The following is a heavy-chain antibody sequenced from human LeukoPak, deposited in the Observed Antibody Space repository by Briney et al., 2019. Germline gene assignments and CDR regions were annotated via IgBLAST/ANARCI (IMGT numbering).Heavy chain of an antibody. Sequence: TPSETLSLTCTVSGGSISSGSYYWSWIRQPAGKGLEWIGRIYTSGSTNYNPSLKSRVTISVDTSKNQFSLKLSSVTAADTAVYYCARGAGPRITMVRGPKHNWFDPWGQGTLVTVSS. CDR3: ARGAGPRITMVRGPKHNWFDP. V-gene: IGHV4-61*02. CDR1: GGSISSGSYY. D-gene: IGHD3-10*01. CDR2: IYTSGST. J-gene: IGHJ5*02.